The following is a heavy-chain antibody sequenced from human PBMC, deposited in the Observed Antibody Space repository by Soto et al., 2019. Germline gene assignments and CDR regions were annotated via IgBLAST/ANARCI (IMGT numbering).Heavy chain of an antibody. Sequence: LEPMSLTGTVSGESINSGDYYWGWIRQPPGKGLEWIGSIYYRGNTYYNPSLQTRVTISLDKSRSPFSLKPNSMPAADSPVYFFATLEGLATYSNDLDFWGQGSLVTVSS. CDR1: GESINSGDYY. CDR2: IYYRGNT. CDR3: ATLEGLATYSNDLDF. D-gene: IGHD1-1*01. V-gene: IGHV4-39*01. J-gene: IGHJ4*02.